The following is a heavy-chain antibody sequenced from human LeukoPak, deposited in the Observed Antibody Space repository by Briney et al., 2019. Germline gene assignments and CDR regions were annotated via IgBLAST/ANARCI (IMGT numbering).Heavy chain of an antibody. CDR3: AKSGTYSSSSGYIDS. D-gene: IGHD6-6*01. CDR2: ISWNSGNV. Sequence: GGSLRLSCAASGLTFKNYAMHWVRQAPGKGLEWVSSISWNSGNVDYSDSVKGRFTLSRDNAKNSLFLQMNSLRDEDTAFYYCAKSGTYSSSSGYIDSWGHGTPVTVSS. V-gene: IGHV3-9*01. J-gene: IGHJ4*01. CDR1: GLTFKNYA.